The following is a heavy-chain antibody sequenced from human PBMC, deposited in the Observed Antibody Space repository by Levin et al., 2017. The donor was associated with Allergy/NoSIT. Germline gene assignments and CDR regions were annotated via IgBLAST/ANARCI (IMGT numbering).Heavy chain of an antibody. CDR1: GFTLSSYG. CDR3: ARGGYCSRASCSLDYYYDYNMDV. Sequence: GGSLRLSCVASGFTLSSYGMHWVRQAPGKGLEWVAVIWYDGSNKYFADSVKGRFSISRDNSKNTLYLQVNSLRAEDAAVYYCARGGYCSRASCSLDYYYDYNMDVWGQGTTVTVSS. V-gene: IGHV3-33*01. D-gene: IGHD2-2*01. CDR2: IWYDGSNK. J-gene: IGHJ6*02.